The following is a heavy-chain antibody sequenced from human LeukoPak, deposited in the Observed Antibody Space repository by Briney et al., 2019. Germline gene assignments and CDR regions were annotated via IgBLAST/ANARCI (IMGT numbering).Heavy chain of an antibody. Sequence: PSETLSLTCTVSGYSISSGYYWGWIRQPPGKGLEWIRINYHSGSTYYNPSLKSRVTISVDTSKNHFSLKLSSVTAADTAVYYCARVLPNYYDRGGGDYWGQGTLVTVPS. V-gene: IGHV4-38-2*02. CDR1: GYSISSGYY. CDR2: NYHSGST. D-gene: IGHD3-22*01. J-gene: IGHJ4*02. CDR3: ARVLPNYYDRGGGDY.